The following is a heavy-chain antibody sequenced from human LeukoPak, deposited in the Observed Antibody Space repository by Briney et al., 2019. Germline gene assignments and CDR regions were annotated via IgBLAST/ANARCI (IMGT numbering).Heavy chain of an antibody. V-gene: IGHV4-38-2*02. J-gene: IGHJ6*03. Sequence: KSSETLSLTCTVSGYSISNGYYWGWIRQPPGKGLEWIGSIYHSGSTYYNPSLKSRVTISVDTSKNQFSLKLSSVTAADTAVYYCARHRGDYYYMDVWGKGTTVTISS. CDR3: ARHRGDYYYMDV. CDR1: GYSISNGYY. CDR2: IYHSGST.